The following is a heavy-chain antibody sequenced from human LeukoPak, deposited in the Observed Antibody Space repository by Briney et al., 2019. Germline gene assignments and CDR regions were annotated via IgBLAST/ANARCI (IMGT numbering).Heavy chain of an antibody. Sequence: ASVKVSCKASGGTFSSYAISWVRQAPGQGLEWMGGIIPIFGTANYAQKFQGRVTITTDESTSTAYMELSSLRSGDTAVYYCARADYSSSSGDYMDVWGKGTTVTVSS. D-gene: IGHD6-6*01. J-gene: IGHJ6*03. CDR1: GGTFSSYA. CDR2: IIPIFGTA. CDR3: ARADYSSSSGDYMDV. V-gene: IGHV1-69*05.